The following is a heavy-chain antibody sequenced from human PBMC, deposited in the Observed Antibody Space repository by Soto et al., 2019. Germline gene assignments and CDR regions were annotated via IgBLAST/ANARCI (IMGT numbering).Heavy chain of an antibody. CDR1: GFTFSDYY. J-gene: IGHJ5*02. CDR3: AREAVDYYDISGGLDP. V-gene: IGHV3-11*01. Sequence: PGGSLRLSCAASGFTFSDYYMSWIRRAPGKGLEWVSYISSSGSTIYYADSVKGRFTISRDNAKNSLYLQMNSLRAEDTAVYYCAREAVDYYDISGGLDPWGQGTLVTVSS. CDR2: ISSSGSTI. D-gene: IGHD3-22*01.